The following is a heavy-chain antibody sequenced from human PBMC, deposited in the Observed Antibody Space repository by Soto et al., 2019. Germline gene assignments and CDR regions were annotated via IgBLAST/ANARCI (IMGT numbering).Heavy chain of an antibody. J-gene: IGHJ6*02. D-gene: IGHD3-10*01. CDR3: ARVITMVRGAADYYYYGMDV. Sequence: ASVKVSCKASGYTFTGYYMHWVRQAPGQGLEWMGWINPNSGGTNYAQKFQGWVTMTRDTSISTAYMELSSLRSEDTAVYYCARVITMVRGAADYYYYGMDVWGQGTTVTVSS. CDR2: INPNSGGT. V-gene: IGHV1-2*04. CDR1: GYTFTGYY.